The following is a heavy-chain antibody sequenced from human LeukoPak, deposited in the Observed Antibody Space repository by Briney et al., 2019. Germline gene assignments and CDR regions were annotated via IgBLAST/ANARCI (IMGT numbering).Heavy chain of an antibody. CDR1: EFTFRNYS. J-gene: IGHJ3*02. CDR3: AREGGDAFDI. Sequence: GGSLRLSCVGSEFTFRNYSMNWVRQAPGKGLEWVSSISYSSSYKYYADSVKGRFTISRDNAKNSLYLQMNSLRAEDTAVYYCAREGGDAFDIWGQGTMVTVSS. D-gene: IGHD3-16*01. V-gene: IGHV3-21*01. CDR2: ISYSSSYK.